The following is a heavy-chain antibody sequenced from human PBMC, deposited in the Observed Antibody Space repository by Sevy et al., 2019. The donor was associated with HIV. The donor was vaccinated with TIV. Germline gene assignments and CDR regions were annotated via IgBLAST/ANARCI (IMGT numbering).Heavy chain of an antibody. CDR3: ARHCSSISCSHVFDI. D-gene: IGHD2-2*01. CDR1: GGSFSGYY. Sequence: SETLSLTCAVYGGSFSGYYWSWIRQPPGKGLEWIGEINHGGSTNYNPSLKSRVTISLDTSKNQFSPKLTSMTAADTALYYCARHCSSISCSHVFDIWGQGTMVTVSS. J-gene: IGHJ3*02. V-gene: IGHV4-34*01. CDR2: INHGGST.